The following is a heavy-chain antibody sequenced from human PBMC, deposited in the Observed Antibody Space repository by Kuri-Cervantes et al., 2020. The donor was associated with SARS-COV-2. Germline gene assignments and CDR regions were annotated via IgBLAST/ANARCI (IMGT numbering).Heavy chain of an antibody. V-gene: IGHV4-4*02. J-gene: IGHJ4*02. Sequence: GSLRLSCAVSGGSISSSNWWSWVRQPPGKGLEWIGEIYHSGSTNYNPSLKSRVTISVDKSKNQFSLKLSSVTAADTAVYYCARQSMFSRSHEYWGQGTLVTVSS. CDR1: GGSISSSNW. CDR3: ARQSMFSRSHEY. CDR2: IYHSGST. D-gene: IGHD3-10*02.